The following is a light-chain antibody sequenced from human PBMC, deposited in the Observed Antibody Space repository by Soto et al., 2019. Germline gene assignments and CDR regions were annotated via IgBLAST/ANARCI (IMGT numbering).Light chain of an antibody. Sequence: EIVMTQSPATLSVSPEERATLSCRASQSVSSNFAWYQQKPRQPPRLLIYGASSSATGIPDRFSGSGSGTDFSLTISRLEAEDFAVYYCQQRSNWPPSFGQGTRLEIK. V-gene: IGKV3D-15*01. J-gene: IGKJ5*01. CDR1: QSVSSN. CDR2: GAS. CDR3: QQRSNWPPS.